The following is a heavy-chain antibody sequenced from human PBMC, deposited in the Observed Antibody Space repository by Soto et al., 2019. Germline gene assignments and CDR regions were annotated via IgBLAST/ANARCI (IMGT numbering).Heavy chain of an antibody. CDR1: GFTFKNYA. CDR2: ISSSSSYI. Sequence: PGGSLRLSCAASGFTFKNYAMHWVRQAPGKGLEWVSSISSSSSYIYYADSVKGRFTISRDNAKNSLYLQMNSLRAEDTAVYYCARVPSKPHYDSSGYKDLADYWGQGTLVTVSS. CDR3: ARVPSKPHYDSSGYKDLADY. V-gene: IGHV3-21*01. D-gene: IGHD3-22*01. J-gene: IGHJ4*02.